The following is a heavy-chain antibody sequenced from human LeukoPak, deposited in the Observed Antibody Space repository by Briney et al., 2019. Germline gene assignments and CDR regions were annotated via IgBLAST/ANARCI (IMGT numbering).Heavy chain of an antibody. CDR2: IIPIFGIA. D-gene: IGHD5-18*01. Sequence: SVKVSCKASGGTFSSYAISWVRQAPGQGLEWMGRIIPIFGIANYAQKFQGRVTITADKSTSTAYMELSSLRSEDTAVYYCARDGPIQIDYYYGMDVWGQGTTVTVSS. V-gene: IGHV1-69*04. CDR1: GGTFSSYA. CDR3: ARDGPIQIDYYYGMDV. J-gene: IGHJ6*02.